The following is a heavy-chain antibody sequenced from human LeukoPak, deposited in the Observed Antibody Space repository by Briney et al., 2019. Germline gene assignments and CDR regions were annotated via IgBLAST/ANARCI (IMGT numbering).Heavy chain of an antibody. CDR3: ARGWRWGYYFDY. CDR2: TYYRSKWYN. D-gene: IGHD1-26*01. Sequence: SQTLSLTCAISGDSVSTDSAAWNWIRQSPSRGLEWLGRTYYRSKWYNDYAVSVKSRITINPDTSKNQFSLQLNSVTPEGTAVYYCARGWRWGYYFDYWGQGTLVTVSS. J-gene: IGHJ4*02. CDR1: GDSVSTDSAA. V-gene: IGHV6-1*01.